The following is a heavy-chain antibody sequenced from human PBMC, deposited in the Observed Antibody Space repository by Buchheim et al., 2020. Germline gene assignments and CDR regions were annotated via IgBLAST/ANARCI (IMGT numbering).Heavy chain of an antibody. CDR3: ARDGTTVGEYYFDY. V-gene: IGHV3-66*02. CDR2: IYSGGST. CDR1: GFTVSSNY. J-gene: IGHJ4*02. D-gene: IGHD4-23*01. Sequence: EVQLVESGGGLVQPGGSLRLSCAASGFTVSSNYMSWVRQAPGKGLEWVSVIYSGGSTYYADSVKGRFTISRDNSKNTLSLPMNSLRAEDTAVYYCARDGTTVGEYYFDYWGQGTL.